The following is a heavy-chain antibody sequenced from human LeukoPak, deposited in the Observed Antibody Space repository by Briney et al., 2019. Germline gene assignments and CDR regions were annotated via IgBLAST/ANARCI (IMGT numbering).Heavy chain of an antibody. CDR2: IYYSDKT. D-gene: IGHD5/OR15-5a*01. V-gene: IGHV4-30-2*06. J-gene: IGHJ6*02. CDR1: GGSISSGGFS. CDR3: AKSTAPSHYGLDV. Sequence: ASQTLSLTCAVSGGSISSGGFSWSWIRQSPGKALECLGYIYYSDKTYYNPSLRSRLTMSVDTSKNQFSLELRSVTAADTAVYFCAKSTAPSHYGLDVWGQGTTVTVSS.